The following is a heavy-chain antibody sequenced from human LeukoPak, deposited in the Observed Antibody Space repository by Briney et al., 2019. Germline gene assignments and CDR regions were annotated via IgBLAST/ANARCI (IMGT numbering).Heavy chain of an antibody. J-gene: IGHJ4*02. D-gene: IGHD4-11*01. CDR2: IDSGGSNT. CDR3: ARDLHGPDY. Sequence: GGSLRLSCAASGFTFSSFRMEWVRQAPGKGLGWVSRIDSGGSNTDYADSLKGRFTVSRDNAKNTLYLQMSSLRAEDTAVYYCARDLHGPDYWGQGTLVTVSS. V-gene: IGHV3-74*01. CDR1: GFTFSSFR.